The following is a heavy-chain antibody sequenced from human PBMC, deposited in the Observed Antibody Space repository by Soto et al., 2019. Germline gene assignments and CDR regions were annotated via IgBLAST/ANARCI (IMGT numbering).Heavy chain of an antibody. CDR3: AKDRPVIAEGPNYYYYGMDV. J-gene: IGHJ6*02. D-gene: IGHD6-13*01. Sequence: ASVKVSCKVSGYTLTELSMHWVRQAPGKGLEWMGGFDPEDGETIYAQKFQGRVTMTEDTSTDTAYMELSSLRSEDTAVYYCAKDRPVIAEGPNYYYYGMDVWGQGTTVTVSS. V-gene: IGHV1-24*01. CDR2: FDPEDGET. CDR1: GYTLTELS.